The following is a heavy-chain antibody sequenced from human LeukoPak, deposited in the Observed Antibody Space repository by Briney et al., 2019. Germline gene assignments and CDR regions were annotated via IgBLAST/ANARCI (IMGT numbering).Heavy chain of an antibody. J-gene: IGHJ5*02. D-gene: IGHD3-10*01. V-gene: IGHV1-69*13. Sequence: GASVKVSCKASGGTFSSYAISWVRQAPGQGLEWMGGIIPIFGTANYAQKFQGRVTITADESTSTAYMELSSLRSEDTAVYYCAREGRSWFDPWGQGTLVTVSS. CDR2: IIPIFGTA. CDR3: AREGRSWFDP. CDR1: GGTFSSYA.